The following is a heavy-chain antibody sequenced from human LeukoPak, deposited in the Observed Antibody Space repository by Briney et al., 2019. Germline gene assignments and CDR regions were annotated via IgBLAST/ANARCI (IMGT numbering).Heavy chain of an antibody. D-gene: IGHD3-10*01. CDR1: GFTFSSYG. J-gene: IGHJ3*02. V-gene: IGHV3-33*01. CDR3: ARVLRQFGDDAFDI. CDR2: KWYDGSNK. Sequence: GGSLRLSCAASGFTFSSYGMHWVRQAPGKGLEWVAVKWYDGSNKYYADSVKGRFTISRDNSKNTLYLQMNSLRAEDTAVYYCARVLRQFGDDAFDIWGQGTMVTVSS.